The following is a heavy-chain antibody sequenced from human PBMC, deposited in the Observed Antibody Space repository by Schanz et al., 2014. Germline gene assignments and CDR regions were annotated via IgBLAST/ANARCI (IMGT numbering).Heavy chain of an antibody. V-gene: IGHV3-11*01. D-gene: IGHD3-9*01. CDR1: GFTFSDYY. CDR3: AYYDVLTGFDY. Sequence: QVQLVDSGGGLVQPGGSLRLSCAASGFTFSDYYMTWIRQAPGKGLEWVSSISSSGSSIYYADSVKGRFTISRDNANNSLFLRMNSLRAEDTAVYYCAYYDVLTGFDYWGQGTLVTVSS. J-gene: IGHJ4*02. CDR2: ISSSGSSI.